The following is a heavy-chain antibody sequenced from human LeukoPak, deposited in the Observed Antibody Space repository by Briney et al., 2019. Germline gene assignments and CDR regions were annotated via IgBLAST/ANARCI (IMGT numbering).Heavy chain of an antibody. CDR2: MNPNSGNT. J-gene: IGHJ4*02. CDR1: GYTFTSYD. CDR3: ARRKGYCSSTSCSNHFDY. D-gene: IGHD2-2*01. V-gene: IGHV1-8*03. Sequence: GASVKVSCKASGYTFTSYDINWVRQATGQGLEWMGWMNPNSGNTGYAQKFQGRVTITRNTSISTAYMELSSLRSEDTAVYYCARRKGYCSSTSCSNHFDYWGQGTLVTVSS.